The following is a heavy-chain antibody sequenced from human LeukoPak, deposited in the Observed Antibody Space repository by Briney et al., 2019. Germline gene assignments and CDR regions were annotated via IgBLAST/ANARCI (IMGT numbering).Heavy chain of an antibody. J-gene: IGHJ5*02. CDR3: ARGESITIFGVVIIGYNWFDP. D-gene: IGHD3-3*01. CDR1: GGSFSGYY. CDR2: INHSGST. Sequence: SETLSLTCAVYGGSFSGYYWSWIRQPPEKGLEWIGEINHSGSTNYNPSLKSRVTISVDTSKNQFSLKLNSVTAADTAVYYCARGESITIFGVVIIGYNWFDPWGQGTLVTVSS. V-gene: IGHV4-34*01.